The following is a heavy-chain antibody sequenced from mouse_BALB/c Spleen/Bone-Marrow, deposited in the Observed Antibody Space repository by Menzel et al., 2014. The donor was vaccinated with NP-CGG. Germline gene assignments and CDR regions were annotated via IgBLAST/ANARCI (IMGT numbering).Heavy chain of an antibody. CDR1: GYAFTDYL. V-gene: IGHV1-54*01. Sequence: VQLQQSGAELVRPGTSVKVSCKASGYAFTDYLIEWVKQRPGQGLEWIGVINPGSGGTNYNEKFKGKATLTADKSSSTGYMQLSSLTSDDSAVYFCARGGDYGFMDYWGQGTSVTVSS. CDR3: ARGGDYGFMDY. J-gene: IGHJ4*01. D-gene: IGHD1-2*01. CDR2: INPGSGGT.